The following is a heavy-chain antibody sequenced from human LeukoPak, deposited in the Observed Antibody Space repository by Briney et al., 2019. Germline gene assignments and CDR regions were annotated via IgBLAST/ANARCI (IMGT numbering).Heavy chain of an antibody. J-gene: IGHJ4*02. CDR3: ARDPPSYSSTYYFDY. CDR2: INPSGGST. V-gene: IGHV1-46*01. Sequence: GASVTVSFTASGYTFTSYYMHWVRQAPGQGLEWMGIINPSGGSTSYAQKFQGRVTMTRDTSTSTVYMELSSLRSEDTAVYYCARDPPSYSSTYYFDYWGQGTLVTVSS. CDR1: GYTFTSYY. D-gene: IGHD6-6*01.